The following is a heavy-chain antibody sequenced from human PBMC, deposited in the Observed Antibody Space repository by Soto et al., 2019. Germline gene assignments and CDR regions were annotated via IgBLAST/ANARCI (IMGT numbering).Heavy chain of an antibody. V-gene: IGHV3-9*01. D-gene: IGHD5-12*01. CDR3: AKDIYSLNVNIVATALDY. CDR1: GFTFDDYA. CDR2: ISWNSGSI. Sequence: GGSLRLSCAASGFTFDDYAIHWVRQAPGKGLEWVSGISWNSGSIGYADSVKGRFTISRDNAKNSLYLQLNSLRAEDTALYYCAKDIYSLNVNIVATALDYWGQGTLVTVSS. J-gene: IGHJ4*02.